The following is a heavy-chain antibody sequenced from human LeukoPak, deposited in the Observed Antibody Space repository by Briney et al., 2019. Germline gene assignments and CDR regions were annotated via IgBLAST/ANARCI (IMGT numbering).Heavy chain of an antibody. Sequence: GGSLRLSCAASGFTFSSYSMNWVRQAPGKGLEWVSSISSSSSYIYYADSVKGRFTISRDNAKNSLYLQMNSLRAEDTAVYYCARDYGGMATIYFDYWGQGTLVTVSS. V-gene: IGHV3-21*01. J-gene: IGHJ4*02. CDR3: ARDYGGMATIYFDY. CDR1: GFTFSSYS. D-gene: IGHD5-24*01. CDR2: ISSSSSYI.